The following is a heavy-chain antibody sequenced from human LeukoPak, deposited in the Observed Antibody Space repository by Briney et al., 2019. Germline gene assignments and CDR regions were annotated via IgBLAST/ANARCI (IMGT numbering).Heavy chain of an antibody. J-gene: IGHJ6*02. CDR3: AREPVRVYYYYYGMDV. V-gene: IGHV3-48*04. D-gene: IGHD3-10*02. Sequence: GGSLRLSCAASGFTFSSYSMNWVRQAPGKGLEWVSCISSSSSTIYYADSVKGRFTISRDNAKNSLYLQMNSLRAEDTAVYYCAREPVRVYYYYYGMDVWGQGTTVTVSS. CDR2: ISSSSSTI. CDR1: GFTFSSYS.